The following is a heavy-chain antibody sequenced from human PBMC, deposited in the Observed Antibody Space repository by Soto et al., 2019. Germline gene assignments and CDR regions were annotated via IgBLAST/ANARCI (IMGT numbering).Heavy chain of an antibody. D-gene: IGHD3-3*01. CDR2: ISAYNGNT. CDR1: GYIFTNYR. Sequence: QVQLVQSGAEVKKPGASVKVSCKTSGYIFTNYRISWVRQAPGQGLEWMGRISAYNGNTHYPQKLQDRVTMATDASTSTAYVEMRSLRADDTAVDYCAGRSGGYYDFDCWGPGILVTVA. J-gene: IGHJ4*02. CDR3: AGRSGGYYDFDC. V-gene: IGHV1-18*01.